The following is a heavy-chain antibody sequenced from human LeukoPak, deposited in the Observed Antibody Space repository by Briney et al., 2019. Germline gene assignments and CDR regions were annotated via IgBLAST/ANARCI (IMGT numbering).Heavy chain of an antibody. CDR1: TFTFSSSA. V-gene: IGHV3-30-3*01. CDR2: ISSDENKK. J-gene: IGHJ4*02. Sequence: GGSLRLSCAASTFTFSSSAMHWVRQAPGKGLEWVAVISSDENKKYYADSVKGRFTLSRDNSKNTVYLQMNSLRAEDTAMYYCAREADSSWFWAFFDYWGQGTLVTVSS. CDR3: AREADSSWFWAFFDY. D-gene: IGHD6-13*01.